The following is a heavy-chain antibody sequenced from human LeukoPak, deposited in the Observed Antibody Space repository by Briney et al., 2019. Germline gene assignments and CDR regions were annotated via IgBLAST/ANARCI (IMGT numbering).Heavy chain of an antibody. CDR2: IYSGDST. V-gene: IGHV3-66*01. CDR1: GFTFSSYA. CDR3: ATQRIAFDI. Sequence: GGSLRLSCAASGFTFSSYAMSWVRQAPGKGLEWVSVIYSGDSTYYADSVKGRFTISRDNSKNTLYLQMNSLRAEDTAVYYCATQRIAFDIWGQGTMVTVSS. D-gene: IGHD2-15*01. J-gene: IGHJ3*02.